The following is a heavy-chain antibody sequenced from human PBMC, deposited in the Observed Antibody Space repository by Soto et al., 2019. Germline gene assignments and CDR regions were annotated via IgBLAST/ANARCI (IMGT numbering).Heavy chain of an antibody. J-gene: IGHJ5*02. V-gene: IGHV1-8*01. D-gene: IGHD2-15*01. Sequence: GASVKVSCKASGYTFTSYDINWVRQATGQGLEWMGWMNPNSGNTGYAQKFQGRVTMTRNTSISTAYMELSSLRSEDTAVYYCARAQTPIVVVVAATTEFDPWGQGTQVTVSS. CDR3: ARAQTPIVVVVAATTEFDP. CDR2: MNPNSGNT. CDR1: GYTFTSYD.